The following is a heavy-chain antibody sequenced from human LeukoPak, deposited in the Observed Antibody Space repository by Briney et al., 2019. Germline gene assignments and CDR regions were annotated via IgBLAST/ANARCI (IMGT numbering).Heavy chain of an antibody. J-gene: IGHJ4*02. CDR1: GGTFSSYA. V-gene: IGHV1-69*13. Sequence: ASVKVSCKASGGTFSSYAISWVRQAPGQGLEWMGGIIPIFGTANYAQKFQGRVTITADESTSTAYMELSSLRSEDTAVYYCARSPAGAAAGTYYFDYRGQGTLVTVSS. D-gene: IGHD6-13*01. CDR3: ARSPAGAAAGTYYFDY. CDR2: IIPIFGTA.